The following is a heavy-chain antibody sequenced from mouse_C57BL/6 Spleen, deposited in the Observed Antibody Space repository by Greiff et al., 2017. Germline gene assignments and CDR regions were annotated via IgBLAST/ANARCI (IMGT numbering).Heavy chain of an antibody. V-gene: IGHV1-39*01. CDR2: INPNYGTT. D-gene: IGHD4-1*02. CDR3: ARSQLANWDPYAMDY. Sequence: VQLQQSGPELVKPGASVKISCKASGYSFTDYNMNWVKQSNGKSLEWIGVINPNYGTTSYNQKFKGKATLTVDQSSSTAYMQLTSRTSEDSAVYYCARSQLANWDPYAMDYWGQGTSVTVSS. J-gene: IGHJ4*01. CDR1: GYSFTDYN.